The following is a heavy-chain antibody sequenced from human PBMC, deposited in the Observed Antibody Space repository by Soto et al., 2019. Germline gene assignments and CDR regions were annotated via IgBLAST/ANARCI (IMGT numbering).Heavy chain of an antibody. CDR2: IIPILGIA. CDR1: GGTFSSYT. J-gene: IGHJ4*02. CDR3: ARGYSYDFWRGCLDY. Sequence: QVQLVQSGAEVKKPGSSVKVSCKASGGTFSSYTISWVRQAPGQGLEWMGRIIPILGIANYAQKFQGRVTITADKSTSTPYMELSSLRSEDTAVYYCARGYSYDFWRGCLDYWGQGTLVTVSS. D-gene: IGHD3-3*01. V-gene: IGHV1-69*02.